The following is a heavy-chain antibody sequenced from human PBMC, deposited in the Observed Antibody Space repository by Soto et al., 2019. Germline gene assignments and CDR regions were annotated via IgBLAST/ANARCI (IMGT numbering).Heavy chain of an antibody. CDR3: AVRVLRYFDWPTPFLDY. CDR2: ISGSGGST. V-gene: IGHV3-23*01. D-gene: IGHD3-9*01. Sequence: PGGSLRLSCAASGFTFSSYAMSWVRQAPGKGLEWVSAISGSGGSTYYADSVKGRFTISRDNSKNTLYLQMNSLRAEDTAVYYCAVRVLRYFDWPTPFLDYWSQGTLVTVSS. CDR1: GFTFSSYA. J-gene: IGHJ4*02.